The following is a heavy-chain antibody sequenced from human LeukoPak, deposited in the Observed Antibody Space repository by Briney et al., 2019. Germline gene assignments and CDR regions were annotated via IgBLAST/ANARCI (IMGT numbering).Heavy chain of an antibody. J-gene: IGHJ4*02. CDR3: ARHSMNLGGRPADYYFDY. D-gene: IGHD3/OR15-3a*01. CDR1: GGSISSSSHY. Sequence: PSETLSLTCTVSGGSISSSSHYWGWIRQPPGKGLEWIGSIYYSGSTYYNPSLKSQVNISVDTSKNQSSLKLRSVTAADTAVYYCARHSMNLGGRPADYYFDYWGQGTLVTVSS. CDR2: IYYSGST. V-gene: IGHV4-39*07.